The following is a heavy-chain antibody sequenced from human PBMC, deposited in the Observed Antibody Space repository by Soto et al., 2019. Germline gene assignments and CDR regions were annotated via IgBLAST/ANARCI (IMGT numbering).Heavy chain of an antibody. D-gene: IGHD2-21*02. CDR2: IYWNDDK. CDR1: G. Sequence: GVGWVRQPPGKALEFLAVIYWNDDKRYSPSLRKRLTITKDASRNQVVLKMTDMDPVDTATYFCQAIDCTRYMTAVLEYWG. V-gene: IGHV2-5*01. J-gene: IGHJ6*03. CDR3: QAIDCTRYMTAVLEY.